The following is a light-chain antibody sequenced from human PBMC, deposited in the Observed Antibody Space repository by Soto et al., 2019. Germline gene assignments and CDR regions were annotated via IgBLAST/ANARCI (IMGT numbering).Light chain of an antibody. V-gene: IGLV2-8*01. J-gene: IGLJ3*02. CDR3: SSYAGSSNWV. Sequence: QFVLTQPPSASGSPGQSVTISCTGTSSDVGGYNYVSWYQQHPYKAPKVMIYEVSKRPSGVPDRFSGSKSGNTASLTVSGLQAEDEADYYCSSYAGSSNWVFGGGTKLTVL. CDR1: SSDVGGYNY. CDR2: EVS.